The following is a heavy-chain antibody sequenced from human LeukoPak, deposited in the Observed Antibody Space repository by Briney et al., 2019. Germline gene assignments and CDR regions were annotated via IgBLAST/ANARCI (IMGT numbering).Heavy chain of an antibody. CDR3: ARAALYYDSSGYRGGNWFDP. J-gene: IGHJ5*02. CDR1: GGTFSSYA. D-gene: IGHD3-22*01. V-gene: IGHV1-69*01. CDR2: IIPIFGTA. Sequence: SVKVSCKASGGTFSSYAISWVRQAPGQGLEWMGGIIPIFGTANYAQKFQGRVTITADESTSAAYMELSSLRSEDTAVYYCARAALYYDSSGYRGGNWFDPWGREPWSPSPQ.